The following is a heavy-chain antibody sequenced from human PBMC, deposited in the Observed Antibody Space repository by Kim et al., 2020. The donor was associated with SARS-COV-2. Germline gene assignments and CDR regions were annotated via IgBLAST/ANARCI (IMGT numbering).Heavy chain of an antibody. J-gene: IGHJ6*02. CDR2: IYYSGST. D-gene: IGHD3-3*01. CDR3: ARRGVVIPLYYYYYGMDV. CDR1: GGSISSSSYY. V-gene: IGHV4-39*01. Sequence: SETLSLTCTVSGGSISSSSYYWGWIRQPPGKGLEWIGSIYYSGSTYYNPSLKSRVTISVDTSKNQFSLKLSSVTAADTAVYYCARRGVVIPLYYYYYGMDVWGQGTTVTVSS.